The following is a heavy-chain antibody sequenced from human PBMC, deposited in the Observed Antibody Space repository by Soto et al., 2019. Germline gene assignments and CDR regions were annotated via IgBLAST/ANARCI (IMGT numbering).Heavy chain of an antibody. J-gene: IGHJ6*03. CDR2: ITAYNGNT. CDR1: GYTFTSYG. V-gene: IGHV1-18*01. Sequence: QVQLVQSGAEVKKPGASVKVSCKASGYTFTSYGISWVRQAPGQGPEWKEWITAYNGNTDYAQNHHGRVTMTTDTAMRTVYVELGSLRSDDTAVYYCARDLLTVVRGVTRYYYYCYMDVWGKWPTVTVSS. D-gene: IGHD3-10*01. CDR3: ARDLLTVVRGVTRYYYYCYMDV.